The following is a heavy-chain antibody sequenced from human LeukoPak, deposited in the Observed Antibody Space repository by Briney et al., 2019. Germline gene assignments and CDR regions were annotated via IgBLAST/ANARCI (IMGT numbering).Heavy chain of an antibody. J-gene: IGHJ5*02. CDR1: GMTFSSYA. V-gene: IGHV3-23*01. CDR3: PGHTDYNGFDP. D-gene: IGHD5-12*01. CDR2: ISGSGGST. Sequence: PGGSLRLSCIASGMTFSSYAMSWVRQAPGKGLEWVSAISGSGGSTYYADSVKGRFTISRDNSKNTLYLQMNSLRAEDTAVYYCPGHTDYNGFDPCGQGTLVTVSS.